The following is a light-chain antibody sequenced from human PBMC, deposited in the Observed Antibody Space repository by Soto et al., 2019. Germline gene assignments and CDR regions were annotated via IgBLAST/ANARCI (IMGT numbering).Light chain of an antibody. J-gene: IGKJ5*01. Sequence: DIHMTQSPASVPASVGHIFTITCRAGQHISTYLAWYQKKPGEAPKLLISAASSLGSGVPSRLRGSGYGTDLTITISSMQNEDFATYYCQQANSFTFTFGGGTRLEIK. V-gene: IGKV1-12*01. CDR3: QQANSFTFT. CDR2: AAS. CDR1: QHISTY.